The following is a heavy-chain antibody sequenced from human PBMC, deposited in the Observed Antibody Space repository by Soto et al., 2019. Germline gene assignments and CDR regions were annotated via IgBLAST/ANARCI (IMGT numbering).Heavy chain of an antibody. Sequence: GASVKVSCKASGYTFTSYGISWVRQAPGQGLEWMGWISAYNGNTNYAQKLQGRVTMTTDTSTSTAYMELSRLRSDDTAVYYCARGGDSGSRAGSFDNNTWFDPWGQGTLVTVSS. CDR1: GYTFTSYG. J-gene: IGHJ5*02. D-gene: IGHD1-1*01. CDR2: ISAYNGNT. CDR3: ARGGDSGSRAGSFDNNTWFDP. V-gene: IGHV1-18*01.